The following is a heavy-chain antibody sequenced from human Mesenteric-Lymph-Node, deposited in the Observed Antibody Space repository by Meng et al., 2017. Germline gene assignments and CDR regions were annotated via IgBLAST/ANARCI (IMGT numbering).Heavy chain of an antibody. V-gene: IGHV1-8*01. D-gene: IGHD4-23*01. CDR3: AREEDYGGNANY. CDR1: VDHFPSYD. Sequence: QVHRVQLGAEVKSPGASVKVPCKASVDHFPSYDINWVRPATGQGLEWMGCMNPNSGNTGYAQKFQGRVTMTRNTSISPAYMELSSLRSEDTAVYYCAREEDYGGNANYWGQGTLVTVSS. J-gene: IGHJ4*02. CDR2: MNPNSGNT.